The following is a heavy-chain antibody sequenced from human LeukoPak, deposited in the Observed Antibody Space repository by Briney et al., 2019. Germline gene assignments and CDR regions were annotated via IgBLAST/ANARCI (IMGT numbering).Heavy chain of an antibody. Sequence: GGSLRLSCAASGFTVSSNYMSWVRQAPGKGREWVSVIYSGGSTYYADSVKGRFTISRDNSKNTLYLQMNSLRAEDTAVYYCARDLVVPAVRKYYYMDVWGKGTTVTVSS. V-gene: IGHV3-66*02. CDR3: ARDLVVPAVRKYYYMDV. D-gene: IGHD2-2*01. CDR2: IYSGGST. CDR1: GFTVSSNY. J-gene: IGHJ6*03.